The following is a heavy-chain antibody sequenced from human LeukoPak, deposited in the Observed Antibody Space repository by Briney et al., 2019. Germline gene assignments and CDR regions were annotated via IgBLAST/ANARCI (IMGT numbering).Heavy chain of an antibody. CDR1: GFNFSSYG. J-gene: IGHJ3*02. D-gene: IGHD3-10*01. CDR2: TSYDGSSK. CDR3: AKDISRLLLWFGELLEGPAFDI. Sequence: GGSLRLSCAASGFNFSSYGMHWVRQAPGKGLEWVAVTSYDGSSKYYADSVKGRFTISRDNSKNTLDLQMTSLSAEDTALYYCAKDISRLLLWFGELLEGPAFDIWGQGTMVTVSS. V-gene: IGHV3-30*18.